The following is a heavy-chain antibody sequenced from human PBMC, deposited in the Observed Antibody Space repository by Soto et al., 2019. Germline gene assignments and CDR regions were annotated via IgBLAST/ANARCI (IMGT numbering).Heavy chain of an antibody. J-gene: IGHJ4*02. CDR2: ISGGGDTT. V-gene: IGHV3-23*01. D-gene: IGHD3-10*01. CDR3: AKGRGGSGSLTPRVDI. Sequence: EVQLLESGGGLVQPGGSLRLSCEASGFTFNNYAMTWVRQAPGKGLEWVSAISGGGDTTSYADYVKGRFTVSRDGSKNTLYLEMSSLRAEDTAIYYCAKGRGGSGSLTPRVDIWGQGTLVTVSS. CDR1: GFTFNNYA.